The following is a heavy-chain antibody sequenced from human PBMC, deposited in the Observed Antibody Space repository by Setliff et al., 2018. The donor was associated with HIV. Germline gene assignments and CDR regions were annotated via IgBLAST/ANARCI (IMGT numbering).Heavy chain of an antibody. CDR2: ILPIFGTR. J-gene: IGHJ1*01. CDR1: GYILTSYS. CDR3: ARDQVSMVRAVRLVA. D-gene: IGHD3-10*01. Sequence: SVKVSCKASGYILTSYSIGWVRQAPGQGLEWMGRILPIFGTRDYAQKFQGRVTITADKSTSTAYMELRSLRSEDTAVYYCARDQVSMVRAVRLVAWGQGSLVTVSS. V-gene: IGHV1-69*06.